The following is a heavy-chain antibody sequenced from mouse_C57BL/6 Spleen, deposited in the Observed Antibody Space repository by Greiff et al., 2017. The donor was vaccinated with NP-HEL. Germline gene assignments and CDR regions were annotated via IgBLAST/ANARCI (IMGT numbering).Heavy chain of an antibody. D-gene: IGHD2-1*01. CDR3: AIQLQAAWFAY. CDR1: GFTFSDYG. Sequence: EVKLVESGGGLVKPGGSLKLSCAASGFTFSDYGMHWVRQAPEKGLEWVAYISSGSSTIYYADTVKGRFTISRDNAKNTLFLQMTSLRSEDTAMYYCAIQLQAAWFAYWGQGTLVTVSA. J-gene: IGHJ3*01. V-gene: IGHV5-17*01. CDR2: ISSGSSTI.